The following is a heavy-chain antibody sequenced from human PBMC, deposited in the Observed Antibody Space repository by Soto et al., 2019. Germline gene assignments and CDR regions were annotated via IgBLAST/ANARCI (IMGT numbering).Heavy chain of an antibody. Sequence: XSVKVSFNASGYTFTSYGISLVRQAPGQGLEWMGWISAYNGNTNYAQKLQGRVTMTTDTSTSTAYMELRSLRSDDTAVYYCARGVDTGLFDYWGQGTLVTVSS. CDR1: GYTFTSYG. CDR3: ARGVDTGLFDY. D-gene: IGHD3-3*01. V-gene: IGHV1-18*01. CDR2: ISAYNGNT. J-gene: IGHJ4*02.